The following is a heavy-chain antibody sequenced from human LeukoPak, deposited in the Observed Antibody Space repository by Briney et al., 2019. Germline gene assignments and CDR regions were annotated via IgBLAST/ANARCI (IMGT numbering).Heavy chain of an antibody. CDR1: GGTFSSYA. J-gene: IGHJ4*02. Sequence: ASVKVSCKASGGTFSSYAISWVRQAPGQGLEWMGGIIPIFGTANYAQKFQGRVTITADESTSTAYMELSSLRSEDTAVYYCARAGEYYYDSSGYYDYWGQGTLVTVSS. CDR2: IIPIFGTA. V-gene: IGHV1-69*13. D-gene: IGHD3-22*01. CDR3: ARAGEYYYDSSGYYDY.